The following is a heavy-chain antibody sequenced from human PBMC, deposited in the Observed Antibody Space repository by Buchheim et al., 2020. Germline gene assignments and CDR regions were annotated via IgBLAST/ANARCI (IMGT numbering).Heavy chain of an antibody. Sequence: QVQLAQSGAEVKKPGSSVKVSCKASGGTFSSYAISWVRQAPGQGLEWMERIIPILGIANYAQKFQVRVTTTADKSTSTASMELSSLRSEDTAVYYCARDPGVGSGWYLYGMDVWGQGTT. CDR3: ARDPGVGSGWYLYGMDV. J-gene: IGHJ6*02. D-gene: IGHD6-19*01. CDR1: GGTFSSYA. V-gene: IGHV1-69*04. CDR2: IIPILGIA.